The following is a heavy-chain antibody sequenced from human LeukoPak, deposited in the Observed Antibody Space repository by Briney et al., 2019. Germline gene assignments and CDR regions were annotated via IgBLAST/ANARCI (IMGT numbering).Heavy chain of an antibody. D-gene: IGHD6-13*01. CDR3: ARAAAAGRYGMDV. J-gene: IGHJ6*02. CDR1: GFTFSSYS. CDR2: ISSSSSTI. Sequence: PGGSLRLSCAASGFTFSSYSMNWVRQAPGKGLEWVSYISSSSSTIYYADSVKGRFTISRDNAKNSLYLQMNSLRAEDTAVYYCARAAAAGRYGMDVWGQGTTVTVSS. V-gene: IGHV3-48*01.